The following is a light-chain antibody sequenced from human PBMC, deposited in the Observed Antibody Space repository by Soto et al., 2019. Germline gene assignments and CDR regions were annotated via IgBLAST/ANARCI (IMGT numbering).Light chain of an antibody. Sequence: EMLMTQSPATLSVSPGERATLSCRASQDVGSNLAWYQQKPGQAPRLLIYGASTRATGIPARFSGSGSGTEFTLTISSLQSEDFAVYFCQQYNNWPPVTFGPGTKVDIK. CDR1: QDVGSN. J-gene: IGKJ3*01. CDR2: GAS. CDR3: QQYNNWPPVT. V-gene: IGKV3-15*01.